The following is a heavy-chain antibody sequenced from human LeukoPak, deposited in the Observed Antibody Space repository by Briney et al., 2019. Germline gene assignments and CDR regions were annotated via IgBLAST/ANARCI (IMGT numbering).Heavy chain of an antibody. CDR1: GFTFSHYW. Sequence: GGSLRLSCAASGFTFSHYWMQWVRQAPGKGLVWVSRTNSDGSSTTYADSVKGRFTISRDNAKNTLYLQMNSLRAEDTAEYYCGRVWGSDAFDIWGQGTMVTVSS. CDR3: GRVWGSDAFDI. J-gene: IGHJ3*02. CDR2: TNSDGSST. V-gene: IGHV3-74*01. D-gene: IGHD3-16*01.